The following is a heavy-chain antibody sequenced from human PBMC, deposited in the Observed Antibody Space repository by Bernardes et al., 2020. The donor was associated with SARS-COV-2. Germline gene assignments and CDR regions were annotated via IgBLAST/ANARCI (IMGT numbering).Heavy chain of an antibody. CDR1: GYTFPSHD. Sequence: VKVSCQTSGYTFPSHDINWVRQAPGQGRDWRGWMKPNSGNIGYAKQSQGRVTMTRNTTISTAYIELSSLRSEETGVYYCARYNDVGVSDSWGQGTLVAVSS. CDR3: ARYNDVGVSDS. D-gene: IGHD2-21*01. J-gene: IGHJ4*02. CDR2: MKPNSGNI. V-gene: IGHV1-8*01.